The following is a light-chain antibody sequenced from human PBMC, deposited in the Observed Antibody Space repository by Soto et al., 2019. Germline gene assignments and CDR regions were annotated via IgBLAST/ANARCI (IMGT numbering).Light chain of an antibody. Sequence: EIVLTQSPGTLSLPPGERATLSCRASQSVRSTYLAWYQQKPGQAPRLLIYGASSRATGIPDRFAGSGSGTDFILTISRLEPEDFAVYYCQHYDTLSFGQGTRLEIK. CDR1: QSVRSTY. CDR2: GAS. CDR3: QHYDTLS. J-gene: IGKJ5*01. V-gene: IGKV3-20*01.